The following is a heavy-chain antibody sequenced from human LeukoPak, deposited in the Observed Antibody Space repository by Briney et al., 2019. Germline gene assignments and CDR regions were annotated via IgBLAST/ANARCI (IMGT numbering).Heavy chain of an antibody. J-gene: IGHJ3*02. V-gene: IGHV3-23*01. Sequence: PGGSLRLSCAASGFTFDKHAMTWVRQAPGKGLEWVSAISGSGGSTYYADSVKGRFTISRDNSKNTLYLQMNSLRAEDTAVYYCAKGGSYYGSGSHHGAFDIWGQGTMVTVSS. CDR1: GFTFDKHA. CDR2: ISGSGGST. CDR3: AKGGSYYGSGSHHGAFDI. D-gene: IGHD3-10*01.